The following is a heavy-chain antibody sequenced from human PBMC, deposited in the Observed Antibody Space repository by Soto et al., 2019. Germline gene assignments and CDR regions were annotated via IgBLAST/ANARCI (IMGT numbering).Heavy chain of an antibody. J-gene: IGHJ4*02. D-gene: IGHD5-18*01. Sequence: ASVKVSCKASGYTFTSYDINWVRQATGQGLEWMGWMNPNCANTVYAQKFQGRVTLTRNTSISTAYMELSSLRSEDTAVYYCAAWRGQLWFYYWGQGTLVTVSS. CDR3: AAWRGQLWFYY. V-gene: IGHV1-8*01. CDR1: GYTFTSYD. CDR2: MNPNCANT.